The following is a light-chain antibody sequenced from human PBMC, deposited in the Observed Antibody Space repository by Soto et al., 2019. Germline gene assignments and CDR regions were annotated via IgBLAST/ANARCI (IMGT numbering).Light chain of an antibody. Sequence: VLTQPASVSGSPGQSISISCTGATSDIGNYNYFSWYQQHPGKAPKLIIYQVSNRPSGVPNRFSGSKSGNTASLTISGLQADDEADYYCSTYTGSNTPYVFGTGTKVTVL. CDR2: QVS. V-gene: IGLV2-14*01. CDR1: TSDIGNYNY. CDR3: STYTGSNTPYV. J-gene: IGLJ1*01.